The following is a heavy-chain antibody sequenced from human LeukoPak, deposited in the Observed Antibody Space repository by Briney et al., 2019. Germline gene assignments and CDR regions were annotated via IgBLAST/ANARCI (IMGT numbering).Heavy chain of an antibody. CDR1: GFTFSTYW. V-gene: IGHV3-74*01. D-gene: IGHD1-14*01. CDR3: VRLYKIEGADL. Sequence: GGSLRLSCAASGFTFSTYWMHWVRQTPGKGLVWVSSIRNDGTTTNYADSVKGRFTISRDNAKNTLYLQMNSLRAEDTAVYYCVRLYKIEGADLWGRGTLVTVSS. CDR2: IRNDGTTT. J-gene: IGHJ2*01.